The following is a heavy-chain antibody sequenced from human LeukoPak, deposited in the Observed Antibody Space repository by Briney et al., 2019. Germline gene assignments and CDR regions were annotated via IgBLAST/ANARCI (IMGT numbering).Heavy chain of an antibody. Sequence: GASVKVSCKASGGTFSSYAISWVRQAPGQGLEWMGGIIPIFGTANYAQKFQGRVTITADESTSTAYMELSSPRSEDTAVYYCARMNYPYNWNDGEPDFDYWGQGTLVTVSS. CDR3: ARMNYPYNWNDGEPDFDY. CDR1: GGTFSSYA. D-gene: IGHD1-1*01. J-gene: IGHJ4*02. V-gene: IGHV1-69*13. CDR2: IIPIFGTA.